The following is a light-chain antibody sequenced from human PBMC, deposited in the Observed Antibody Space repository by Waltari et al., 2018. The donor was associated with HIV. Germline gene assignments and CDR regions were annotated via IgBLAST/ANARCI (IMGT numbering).Light chain of an antibody. CDR1: QTISTW. CDR2: KAS. J-gene: IGKJ1*01. Sequence: DIQMTQSPSALSASVGDRVTITCRASQTISTWLGWYQQKPGKAPKLLIYKASSLQVGGPSRFSGSGSGTEFTLTITSLQPEDSATYYCQQYTTNWTFGQGTRVEV. CDR3: QQYTTNWT. V-gene: IGKV1-5*03.